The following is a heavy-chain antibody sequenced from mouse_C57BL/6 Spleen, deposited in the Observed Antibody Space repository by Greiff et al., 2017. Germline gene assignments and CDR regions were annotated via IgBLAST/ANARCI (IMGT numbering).Heavy chain of an antibody. V-gene: IGHV1-7*01. CDR3: ASQNYYGSSPFDY. J-gene: IGHJ2*01. CDR1: GYTFTSYW. D-gene: IGHD1-1*01. Sequence: VQRVESGAELAKPGASVKLSCKASGYTFTSYWMHWVKQRPGQGLEWIGYINPSSGYTKYNQKFKDKATLTADKSSSTAYMQLSSLTYEDSAVYYCASQNYYGSSPFDYWGQGTTLTVSS. CDR2: INPSSGYT.